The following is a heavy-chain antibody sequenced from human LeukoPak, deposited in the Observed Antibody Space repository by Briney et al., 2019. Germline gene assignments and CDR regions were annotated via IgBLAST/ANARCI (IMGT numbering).Heavy chain of an antibody. CDR2: IYYSGST. CDR3: ARVSGCGWESFYDY. V-gene: IGHV4-59*01. D-gene: IGHD5-12*01. CDR1: GGSISSYY. Sequence: SETLSLTCTVSGGSISSYYWSWIRQPPGKGLEWIGYIYYSGSTNYNPSLKSRVTISVDTSKNQFSLKLSSVTAADTAMYYCARVSGCGWESFYDYWGQGSLVTVSS. J-gene: IGHJ4*02.